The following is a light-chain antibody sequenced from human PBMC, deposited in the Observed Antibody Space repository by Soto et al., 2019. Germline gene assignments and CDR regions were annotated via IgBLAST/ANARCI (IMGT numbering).Light chain of an antibody. J-gene: IGKJ3*01. CDR2: GAS. CDR1: QSVSINS. CDR3: QQRSNSFT. V-gene: IGKV3D-20*02. Sequence: EIVLTQSPGTLSLSPGERATLSCRASQSVSINSLAWYQQKPGQAPRLLIHGASSRATGIPARFSGSGSGTDFTLTISSLEPEDFAVYYCQQRSNSFTFGPGTKVDIK.